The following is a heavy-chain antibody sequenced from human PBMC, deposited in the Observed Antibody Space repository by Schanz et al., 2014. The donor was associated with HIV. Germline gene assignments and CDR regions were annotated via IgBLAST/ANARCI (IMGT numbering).Heavy chain of an antibody. D-gene: IGHD3-9*01. CDR1: GYTFTTYD. V-gene: IGHV1-18*01. CDR3: AKGQDWPGPQLDH. J-gene: IGHJ4*03. Sequence: QVQLVQSGAEVKKPGASVKVSCKASGYTFTTYDINWVRQATGQGLEWMGGIIPIFGTSNYAQKFQGRVTLTTDTSTNTAYMELRSLRSDDTAVYYCAKGQDWPGPQLDHWGHGSLVIVSS. CDR2: IIPIFGTS.